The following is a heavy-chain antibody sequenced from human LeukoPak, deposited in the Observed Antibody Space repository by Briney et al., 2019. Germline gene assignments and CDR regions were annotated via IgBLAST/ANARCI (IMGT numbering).Heavy chain of an antibody. CDR2: IKSKTAGGAT. J-gene: IGHJ5*02. Sequence: NPGGCLRLSCEASGLTFSNAWMTWVRQTPGKGLEWVGRIKSKTAGGATDYAAPVKGRFTISRDDSEKTAFLQMNSLQSEDTAVYFCYSSGRGPWGQGTLVIVSS. CDR3: YSSGRGP. D-gene: IGHD3-10*01. V-gene: IGHV3-15*01. CDR1: GLTFSNAW.